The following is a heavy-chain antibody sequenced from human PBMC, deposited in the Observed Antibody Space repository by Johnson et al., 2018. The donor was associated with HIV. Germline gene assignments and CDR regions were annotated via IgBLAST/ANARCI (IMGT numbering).Heavy chain of an antibody. V-gene: IGHV3-7*01. CDR2: IKQDGSEQ. Sequence: VQLVESGGGVVQPGGSLRLSCAASGFTFSSYWMSWVRQAPGKGLEWVANIKQDGSEQYYVDSVKGRFTISRDNAKNSLYLQMNSLRAEDTAVYYCAREGLQDPAWDAFDIWGQGTMVTVSS. CDR1: GFTFSSYW. J-gene: IGHJ3*02. CDR3: AREGLQDPAWDAFDI.